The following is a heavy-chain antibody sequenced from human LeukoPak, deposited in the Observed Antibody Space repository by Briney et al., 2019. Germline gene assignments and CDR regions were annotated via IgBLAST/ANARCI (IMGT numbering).Heavy chain of an antibody. Sequence: PGGSLRLSCAASGFTFSSYSMNWVRQAPGKGLEWVSSIISSSSHIYYADSVKGRFTISRDNAKNSLYLQMNSLRAEDTAVYYCAKVENYYDSSGYYSFDYWGQGTLVTVSS. J-gene: IGHJ4*02. CDR2: IISSSSHI. CDR3: AKVENYYDSSGYYSFDY. D-gene: IGHD3-22*01. CDR1: GFTFSSYS. V-gene: IGHV3-21*01.